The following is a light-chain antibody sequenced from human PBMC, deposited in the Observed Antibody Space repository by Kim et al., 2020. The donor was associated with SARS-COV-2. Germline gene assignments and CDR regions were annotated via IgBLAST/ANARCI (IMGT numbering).Light chain of an antibody. V-gene: IGLV6-57*04. CDR3: QSYDSDNHMV. CDR1: SGSIVTNY. Sequence: NFMLTQPHSVSESPGKTVTLSCTRSSGSIVTNYVHWYQQRTGSAPTIVIYEDEKRPSGVPDRFSGSIDSSSNSASLTISRLKTEDEADYYCQSYDSDNHMVFGGGTQLTVL. CDR2: EDE. J-gene: IGLJ2*01.